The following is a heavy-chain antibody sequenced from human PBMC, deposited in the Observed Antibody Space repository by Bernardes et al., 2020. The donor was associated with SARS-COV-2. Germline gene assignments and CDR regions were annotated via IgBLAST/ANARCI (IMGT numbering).Heavy chain of an antibody. J-gene: IGHJ4*02. CDR2: INPSGDYT. V-gene: IGHV1-46*01. CDR1: GFTFTSYY. Sequence: ASVKVSCKASGFTFTSYYMHWVRQAPGQGLEWMGIINPSGDYTSYAQKFQGRVTMTRDTSTTTVYMELSSLRSEDTAVYYGARAYPQTFDYWGQGTLVTVSS. D-gene: IGHD2-2*02. CDR3: ARAYPQTFDY.